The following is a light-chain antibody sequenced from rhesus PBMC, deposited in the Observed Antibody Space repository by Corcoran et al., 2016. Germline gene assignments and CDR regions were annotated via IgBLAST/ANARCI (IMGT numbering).Light chain of an antibody. CDR3: SSYAGSNTYI. CDR1: SSDIGGYNY. J-gene: IGLJ1*01. V-gene: IGLV2-32*02. CDR2: EVS. Sequence: QAALTQPRSESGSPGQSVTISCTGTSSDIGGYNYVSWYQQHPDTAPKLMIYEVSKRPSGVSDRFPGSKSGNTASLTISGLQAEDEADYYCSSYAGSNTYIFGAGTRLTVL.